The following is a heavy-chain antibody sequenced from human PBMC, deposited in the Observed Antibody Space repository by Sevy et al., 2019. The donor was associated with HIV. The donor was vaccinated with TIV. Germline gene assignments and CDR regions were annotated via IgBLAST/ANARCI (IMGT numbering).Heavy chain of an antibody. CDR3: ATKGVAVDAFDI. J-gene: IGHJ3*02. Sequence: SETLSLTCSVSGDSIDSYGSYWGWIRQPPGKGLEWIGSIYYTGTTYYNPSLKSRATISVDTSKNEFSLRMTSVTAADTAVYYCATKGVAVDAFDIRGQGTMVIVSS. D-gene: IGHD5-12*01. CDR2: IYYTGTT. V-gene: IGHV4-39*01. CDR1: GDSIDSYGSY.